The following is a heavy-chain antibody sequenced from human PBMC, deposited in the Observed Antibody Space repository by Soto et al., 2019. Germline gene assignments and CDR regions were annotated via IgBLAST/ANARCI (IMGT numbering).Heavy chain of an antibody. V-gene: IGHV3-23*01. D-gene: IGHD6-19*01. J-gene: IGHJ6*02. CDR1: GFTFSSYA. CDR3: ANALRWLVRGAYYYYYGMDV. CDR2: ISGSGGST. Sequence: GGSLRLSCAASGFTFSSYAMSWVRQAPGKGLEWVSAISGSGGSTYYADSVKGRFTISRDNSKNTLYLQMNSLRAEDTAVYYCANALRWLVRGAYYYYYGMDVWGQGTTVTVSS.